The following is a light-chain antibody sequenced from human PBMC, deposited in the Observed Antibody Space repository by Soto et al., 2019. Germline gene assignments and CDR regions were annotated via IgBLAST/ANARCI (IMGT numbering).Light chain of an antibody. CDR1: NSDVGDYDF. CDR2: EVT. CDR3: TSYTSGSTLFV. Sequence: QSVLTQPASVSGSPGQSITISCTGTNSDVGDYDFVSWYQQHPGKAPKLMIYEVTKRPSGISYRVSGSKSGNTASLTISGLQAEDEADYYCTSYTSGSTLFVFGSGTKVTVL. J-gene: IGLJ1*01. V-gene: IGLV2-14*01.